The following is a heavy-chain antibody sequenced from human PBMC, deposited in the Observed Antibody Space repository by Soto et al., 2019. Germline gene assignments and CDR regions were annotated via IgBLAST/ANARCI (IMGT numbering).Heavy chain of an antibody. V-gene: IGHV4-59*01. D-gene: IGHD3-10*01. CDR2: IYYSGST. J-gene: IGHJ5*02. Sequence: SETLSLTCTVSGGSISSYYWSWIRQPPGKGLEWIGYIYYSGSTNYNPSIKSRDTISVDTSKNQFSLKLSSVTAADTAVYYCARARLSRSWWFDPWGQGTLVTVPQ. CDR1: GGSISSYY. CDR3: ARARLSRSWWFDP.